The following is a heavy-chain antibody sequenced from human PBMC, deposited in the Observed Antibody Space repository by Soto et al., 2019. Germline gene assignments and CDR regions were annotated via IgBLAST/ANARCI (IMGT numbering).Heavy chain of an antibody. J-gene: IGHJ4*02. Sequence: ASVKVSCKASGYTFSSFGINWVRQAPGQGLEWMGWISGYNGDTKIAQKFQGRVTMATDTSTSTAYMEVRSLRSDDPAVYYCARDSRYGNYGAPFDYWGQGALVTVSS. CDR2: ISGYNGDT. CDR1: GYTFSSFG. CDR3: ARDSRYGNYGAPFDY. D-gene: IGHD1-7*01. V-gene: IGHV1-18*01.